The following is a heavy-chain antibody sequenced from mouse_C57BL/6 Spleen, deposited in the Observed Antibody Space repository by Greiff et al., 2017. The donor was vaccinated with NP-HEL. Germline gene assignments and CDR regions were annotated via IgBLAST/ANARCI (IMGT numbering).Heavy chain of an antibody. V-gene: IGHV7-1*01. CDR2: SRNKANDYTT. CDR1: GFTFSDFY. CDR3: ARNGDYAMDY. J-gene: IGHJ4*01. Sequence: EVQLVQSGGGLVQSGRSLRLSCATSGFTFSDFYMEWVRQAPGKGLEWIAASRNKANDYTTEYSASVKGRFIVSRDTSKSILYLQMNALRAEDTAIYYCARNGDYAMDYWGQGTSVTVSS.